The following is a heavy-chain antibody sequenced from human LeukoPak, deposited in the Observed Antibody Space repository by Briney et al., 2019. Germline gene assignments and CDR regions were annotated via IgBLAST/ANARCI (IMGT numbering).Heavy chain of an antibody. D-gene: IGHD6-19*01. J-gene: IGHJ3*02. Sequence: PSGTLSLTCAVSGGSISSGHWWHWVRQPPMKRLEWIGEIYQSGSTNYNPSLKSRVTISIDKSKNQFSLKLSSVTAADTAVYYCARGISPGSGWFFNIWGQGTMVSVSS. CDR3: ARGISPGSGWFFNI. CDR1: GGSISSGHW. CDR2: IYQSGST. V-gene: IGHV4-4*02.